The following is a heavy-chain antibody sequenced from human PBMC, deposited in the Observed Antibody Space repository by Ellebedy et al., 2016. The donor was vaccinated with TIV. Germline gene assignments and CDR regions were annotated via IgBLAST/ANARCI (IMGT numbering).Heavy chain of an antibody. D-gene: IGHD1-14*01. Sequence: GGSLRLSCAASGFTFSDSYMIWIRQAPGKGLEWVSYISSDGSLIYYADSVKGRFTISRDNARNSLYLQMNSLRAEDTAIYYCARDTRFIDHQHNWFDPWGQGTLVTVSS. V-gene: IGHV3-11*01. J-gene: IGHJ5*02. CDR2: ISSDGSLI. CDR1: GFTFSDSY. CDR3: ARDTRFIDHQHNWFDP.